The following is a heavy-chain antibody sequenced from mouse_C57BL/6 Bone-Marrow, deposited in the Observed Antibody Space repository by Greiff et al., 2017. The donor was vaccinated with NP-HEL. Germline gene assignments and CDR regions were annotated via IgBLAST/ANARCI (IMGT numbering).Heavy chain of an antibody. CDR3: AREDYYGSSYAWYFDY. Sequence: VQLQQSGAELVMPGASVKLSCKASGYTFTSYWMHWVKQRPGQGLEWIGEIDPSDSYTNYNQKFKGKSTLTVDKSSSTAYMQLSSLTSEDSAVYYCAREDYYGSSYAWYFDYWGQGTTLTVSS. CDR1: GYTFTSYW. CDR2: IDPSDSYT. D-gene: IGHD1-1*01. J-gene: IGHJ2*01. V-gene: IGHV1-69*01.